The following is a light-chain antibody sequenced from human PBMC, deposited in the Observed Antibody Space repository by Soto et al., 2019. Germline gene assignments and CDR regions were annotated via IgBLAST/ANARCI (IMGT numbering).Light chain of an antibody. CDR1: SSDVGGYNS. V-gene: IGLV2-8*01. Sequence: QSALTQPPSASGSPGQSVTLSCTGTSSDVGGYNSVSWYQQHPGKAPKLMIYEVSRRPSGVPDRFSGSKSGNTASLTVSGLQAEDEADYYCSSYARSDNQGVYVFGTGTKLTVL. CDR2: EVS. CDR3: SSYARSDNQGVYV. J-gene: IGLJ1*01.